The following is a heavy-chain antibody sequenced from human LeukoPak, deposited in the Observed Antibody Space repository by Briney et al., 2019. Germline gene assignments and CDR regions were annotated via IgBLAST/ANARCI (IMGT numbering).Heavy chain of an antibody. D-gene: IGHD5-12*01. CDR1: GDSISSYY. CDR2: IHNSGTT. CDR3: ARGPDHIANKDL. J-gene: IGHJ2*01. Sequence: PSETLSLTRTVSGDSISSYYWSWIRQPPGKGLEWIGYIHNSGTTNYNPTLKSRVTISIDTSKNQFSLKLTSVTAADTAVYYCARGPDHIANKDLWGRGTLVTVSS. V-gene: IGHV4-59*01.